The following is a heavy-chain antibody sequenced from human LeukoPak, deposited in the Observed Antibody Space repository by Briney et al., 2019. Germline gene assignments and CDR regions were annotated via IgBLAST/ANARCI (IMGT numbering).Heavy chain of an antibody. CDR2: INHSGST. V-gene: IGHV4-34*01. CDR3: ARGDHMVRGVIAY. CDR1: GGSFSGYY. Sequence: SETLSLTCAVYGGSFSGYYWSWIRQPPGKGLEWIGEINHSGSTNYNPSLKSRVTISVDTSKNQFSLKLSSVTAGDTAVYYCARGDHMVRGVIAYWGQGTLVTVSS. D-gene: IGHD3-10*01. J-gene: IGHJ4*02.